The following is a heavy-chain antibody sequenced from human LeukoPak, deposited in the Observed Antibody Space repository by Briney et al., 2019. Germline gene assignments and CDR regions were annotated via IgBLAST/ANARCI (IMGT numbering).Heavy chain of an antibody. CDR3: ARSLVAAHDY. CDR2: INHSGST. V-gene: IGHV4-34*01. CDR1: GFAFGDYA. J-gene: IGHJ4*02. D-gene: IGHD6-6*01. Sequence: PGGSLRLSCTASGFAFGDYAVSWVRQPPGKGLEWIGEINHSGSTNYNPSLKSRVTISVDTSKNQFSLKLSSVTAADTAVYYCARSLVAAHDYWGQGTLVTVSS.